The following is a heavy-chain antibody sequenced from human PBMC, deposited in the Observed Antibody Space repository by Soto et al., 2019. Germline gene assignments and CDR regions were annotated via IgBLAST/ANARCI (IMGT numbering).Heavy chain of an antibody. D-gene: IGHD3-10*01. CDR3: NSLVWFGEPSPLNY. Sequence: GGSLRLSCAASGFTFSNAWMNWVRQAPGKGLELVGRIKSKTDGGTTDYAAPVKGRFTISRDDSKNTLYLQMNSLKTEDTAVYYCNSLVWFGEPSPLNYWGQGTLVTVSS. V-gene: IGHV3-15*07. CDR1: GFTFSNAW. CDR2: IKSKTDGGTT. J-gene: IGHJ4*02.